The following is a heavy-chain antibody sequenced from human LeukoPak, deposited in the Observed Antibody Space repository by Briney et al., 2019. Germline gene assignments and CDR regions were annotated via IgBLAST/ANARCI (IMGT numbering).Heavy chain of an antibody. J-gene: IGHJ4*02. V-gene: IGHV1-69*04. Sequence: SVKVSCKASGGTFGSYAISWVRQAPGQGLEWMGRIIPVLGIANYAQKFQGRVTITADKSTSTAYMELSSLRSEDTAVYYCARPHCSGGSCYTWASDYWGQGTLVTVSS. CDR2: IIPVLGIA. D-gene: IGHD2-15*01. CDR3: ARPHCSGGSCYTWASDY. CDR1: GGTFGSYA.